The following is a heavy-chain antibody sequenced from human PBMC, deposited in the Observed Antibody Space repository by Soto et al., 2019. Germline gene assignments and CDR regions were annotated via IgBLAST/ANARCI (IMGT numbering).Heavy chain of an antibody. Sequence: QVQLVESGGGLVKPGGSLRLSCAASGFTFTDYYMNWIRQAPGKGLEWVSYISSTGTYTNYADSVKGRFTISRDNAKNSPYLQMNSLRAEDTAVYYCARDANYAANWGQGTLVTVSS. CDR2: ISSTGTYT. J-gene: IGHJ4*02. D-gene: IGHD1-7*01. CDR1: GFTFTDYY. V-gene: IGHV3-11*05. CDR3: ARDANYAAN.